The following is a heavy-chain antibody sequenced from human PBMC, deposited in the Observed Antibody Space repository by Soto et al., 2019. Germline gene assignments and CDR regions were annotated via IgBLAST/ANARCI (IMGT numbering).Heavy chain of an antibody. Sequence: QVQLQESGPGLVKPSQTLSLTCTVSGGSISSGGYYWSWIRQHPGKGLEWIGYIYYSGSTYYNPSLKTRVTITVDTSKNQFSLKLSSFTAADTAVYYCARALKQWHLTSYAFDIWGQGTMVTVSS. V-gene: IGHV4-31*03. CDR2: IYYSGST. D-gene: IGHD6-19*01. CDR3: ARALKQWHLTSYAFDI. CDR1: GGSISSGGYY. J-gene: IGHJ3*02.